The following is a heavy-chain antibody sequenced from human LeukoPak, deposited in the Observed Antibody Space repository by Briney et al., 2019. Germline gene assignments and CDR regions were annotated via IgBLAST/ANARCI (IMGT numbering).Heavy chain of an antibody. V-gene: IGHV4-31*03. J-gene: IGHJ4*02. CDR3: AGYGDYRGAFDY. CDR2: IYYSGST. Sequence: SETLSLTCTVSGGSISSGGYYWSWIRQHPGKGLAWIGYIYYSGSTYYNPSLKSRVTISVDTSKNQFSLKLSSVTAADTAVYYCAGYGDYRGAFDYWGRGTLVTVSS. CDR1: GGSISSGGYY. D-gene: IGHD4-17*01.